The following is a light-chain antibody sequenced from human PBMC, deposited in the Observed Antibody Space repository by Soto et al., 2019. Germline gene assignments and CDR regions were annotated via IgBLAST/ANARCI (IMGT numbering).Light chain of an antibody. V-gene: IGKV3-11*01. CDR2: DTS. CDR1: QSVNNY. Sequence: VLKQSPSTLSLSTGERATLSCRASQSVNNYLAWYQQKPGQAPRLLIYDTSDRASGIPARFSGSGSGTDFTLTINRLEPEDFAVYYCQQYDYSPRTFSQVTKVDIK. J-gene: IGKJ1*01. CDR3: QQYDYSPRT.